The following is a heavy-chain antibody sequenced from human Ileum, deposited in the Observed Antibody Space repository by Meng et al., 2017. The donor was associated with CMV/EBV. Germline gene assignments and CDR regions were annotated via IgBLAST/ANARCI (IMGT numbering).Heavy chain of an antibody. J-gene: IGHJ6*02. CDR3: ARETYYYGLDV. Sequence: SETLSLTCNVSGGSISGYYWSWIRQSPGKGLEWIGYMYSSGSTNYNPSLKSRVTMSVDTSNNQLSLNLSSVSAADPAVYFCARETYYYGLDVWGQGTTVTVSS. CDR2: MYSSGST. CDR1: GGSISGYY. V-gene: IGHV4-59*01.